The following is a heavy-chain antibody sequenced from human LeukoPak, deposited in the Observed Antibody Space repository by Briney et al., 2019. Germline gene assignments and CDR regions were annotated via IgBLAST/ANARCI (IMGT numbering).Heavy chain of an antibody. D-gene: IGHD5-12*01. J-gene: IGHJ5*02. CDR2: ISANGGST. V-gene: IGHV3-23*01. CDR1: GFTFSSYA. Sequence: GGSLRLSCAASGFTFSSYAMSWVRQAPGNGLEWVSTISANGGSTYYADSVKGRFTISRDNSKNTLYLQMYSLRAEDTAVYYCAKDPPQSGYPWGQGTLVTVSS. CDR3: AKDPPQSGYP.